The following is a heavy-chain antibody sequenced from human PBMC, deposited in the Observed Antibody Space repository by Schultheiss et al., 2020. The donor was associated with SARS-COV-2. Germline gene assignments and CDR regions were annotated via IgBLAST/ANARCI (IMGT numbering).Heavy chain of an antibody. CDR2: ISAYNGNT. CDR1: GYTFTSYG. Sequence: GESLKISCKASGYTFTSYGISWVRQAPGQGLEWMGWISAYNGNTNYAQKLQGRVTMTTDTSTSTAYMELRSLRSDDTAVYYCARERQWLIDYWGQGTLVTVSS. D-gene: IGHD6-19*01. CDR3: ARERQWLIDY. J-gene: IGHJ4*02. V-gene: IGHV1-18*01.